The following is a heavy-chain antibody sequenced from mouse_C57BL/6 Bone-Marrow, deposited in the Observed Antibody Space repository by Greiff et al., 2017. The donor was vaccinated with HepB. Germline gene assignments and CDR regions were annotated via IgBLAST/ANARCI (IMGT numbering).Heavy chain of an antibody. V-gene: IGHV1-53*01. CDR2: INPSNGGT. CDR1: GYTFTSYW. D-gene: IGHD1-1*01. J-gene: IGHJ2*01. Sequence: QVQLQQPGTELVKPGASVKLSCKASGYTFTSYWMHWVKQRPGQGLEWIGNINPSNGGTNYNEKFKSKATLTVDNSSNTAYMQLSRLTSEDSAVYYCARGFIYYGSSYRPFDYWGQGTTLTVSS. CDR3: ARGFIYYGSSYRPFDY.